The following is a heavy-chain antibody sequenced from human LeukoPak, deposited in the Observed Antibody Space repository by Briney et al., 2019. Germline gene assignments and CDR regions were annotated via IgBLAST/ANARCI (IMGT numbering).Heavy chain of an antibody. J-gene: IGHJ4*02. D-gene: IGHD3-22*01. CDR2: IYYSGTT. CDR1: GGSISSSSYY. Sequence: SKTLSLTCTVSGGSISSSSYYWGWIRQPPGKGLEWIGSIYYSGTTYYNPSLKSRVTISVDTSNNQFSLKLRSVTATDTAVYYCARRTITMIVGYYFDYWGQGTLVTVSS. CDR3: ARRTITMIVGYYFDY. V-gene: IGHV4-39*01.